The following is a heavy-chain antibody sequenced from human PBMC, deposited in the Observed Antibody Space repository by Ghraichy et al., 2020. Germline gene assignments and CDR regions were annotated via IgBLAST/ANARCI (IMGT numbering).Heavy chain of an antibody. V-gene: IGHV3-30*04. CDR1: GFTFSSYA. D-gene: IGHD5-12*01. CDR2: ISYDGSNK. Sequence: GGSLRLSCAASGFTFSSYAMHWVRQAPGKGLEWVAVISYDGSNKYYADSVKGRFTISRDNSKNTLYLQMNSLRAEDTAVYYCARDCTDGGYDMESGFDYWGQGTLVTVSS. J-gene: IGHJ4*02. CDR3: ARDCTDGGYDMESGFDY.